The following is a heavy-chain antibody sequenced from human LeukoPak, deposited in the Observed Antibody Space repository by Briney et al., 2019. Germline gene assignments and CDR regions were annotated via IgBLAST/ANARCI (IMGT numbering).Heavy chain of an antibody. CDR3: ARHGSTRNHMDV. V-gene: IGHV5-51*01. CDR2: IYPGDSDT. Sequence: GESLKISCKGSGYSFTSYWFGWGLQLPGKGLEWMGVIYPGDSDTNYSPSFQSQVTISADKSISTAYLQWSSLNASDTAMYYCARHGSTRNHMDVWAKGTTVTVSS. J-gene: IGHJ6*03. D-gene: IGHD2-2*01. CDR1: GYSFTSYW.